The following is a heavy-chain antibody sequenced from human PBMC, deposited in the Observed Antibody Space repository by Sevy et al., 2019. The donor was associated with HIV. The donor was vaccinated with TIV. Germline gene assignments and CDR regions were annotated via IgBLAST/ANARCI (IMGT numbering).Heavy chain of an antibody. CDR1: RLTFSSSS. J-gene: IGHJ6*02. CDR3: ARGFMGADYYYGMDV. Sequence: GGSLRLSCAASRLTFSSSSVNWVRQAPGKGLEWVSYISSSSTTIYYAASVKGRFTISRDNAKNSPYLQMNSLRDEDTAVYYCARGFMGADYYYGMDVWGQGTTVTVSS. CDR2: ISSSSTTI. D-gene: IGHD3-3*01. V-gene: IGHV3-48*02.